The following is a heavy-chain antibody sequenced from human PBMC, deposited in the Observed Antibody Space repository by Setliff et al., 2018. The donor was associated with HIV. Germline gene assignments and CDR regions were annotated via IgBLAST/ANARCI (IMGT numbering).Heavy chain of an antibody. V-gene: IGHV5-10-1*01. D-gene: IGHD6-19*01. CDR3: SRGIAVAGHDFANTPGDI. CDR1: GYSFTSYW. Sequence: PGESLKISCQASGYSFTSYWINWVRQMPGKGLEWMGRIDPSDSDTRYSPSFQGHVTISADKSTNTAFLQWSSLKASDSAMYYCSRGIAVAGHDFANTPGDIWGQGTMVTVSS. CDR2: IDPSDSDT. J-gene: IGHJ3*02.